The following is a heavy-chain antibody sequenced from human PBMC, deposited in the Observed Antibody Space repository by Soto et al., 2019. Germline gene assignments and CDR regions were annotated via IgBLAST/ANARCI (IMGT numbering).Heavy chain of an antibody. CDR2: IRTNTNGGTV. CDR1: GFTFSDAS. Sequence: EVQLVESGGGLVEPGGSLRLSCAASGFTFSDASMSWVRQAPGKGLEWVGRIRTNTNGGTVEYAAPVKGRFSISRDDSKNTLDLQMNSLRTEDTAVYYCTTEVPWAASDSWGQGTLVTVSS. J-gene: IGHJ4*02. CDR3: TTEVPWAASDS. D-gene: IGHD3-16*01. V-gene: IGHV3-15*01.